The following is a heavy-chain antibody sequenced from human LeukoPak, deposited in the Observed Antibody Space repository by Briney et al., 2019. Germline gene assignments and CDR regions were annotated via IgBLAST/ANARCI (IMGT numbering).Heavy chain of an antibody. V-gene: IGHV3-9*01. D-gene: IGHD6-13*01. CDR1: GFTFDDYA. Sequence: PGRSLRLSCAASGFTFDDYAMHWVRQAPGKGLEWVSGISWNSGSIGYADSVKGRFAVSRDNAKNSLYLQMNSLRAEDTAVYYCARLHSTAAAGTYDYWGQGTLVTVSS. J-gene: IGHJ4*02. CDR3: ARLHSTAAAGTYDY. CDR2: ISWNSGSI.